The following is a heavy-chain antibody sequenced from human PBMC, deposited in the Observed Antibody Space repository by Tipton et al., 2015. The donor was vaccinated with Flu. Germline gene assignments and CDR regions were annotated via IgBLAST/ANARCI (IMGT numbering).Heavy chain of an antibody. V-gene: IGHV4-61*09. CDR3: ARTRSGSYLDDAFDI. D-gene: IGHD1-26*01. Sequence: TLSLTCTVSGGSISSGSYYWSWIRQPAGKGLEWIGHIYTSGSTKYNPSLPSRVTISVATYKNQFSLMLSSVTAADTAVYYCARTRSGSYLDDAFDIWGQGTMVTVS. CDR2: IYTSGST. J-gene: IGHJ3*02. CDR1: GGSISSGSYY.